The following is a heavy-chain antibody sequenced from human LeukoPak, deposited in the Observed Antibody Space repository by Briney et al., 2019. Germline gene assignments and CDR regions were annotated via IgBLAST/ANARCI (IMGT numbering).Heavy chain of an antibody. V-gene: IGHV3-23*01. Sequence: GGSLRLSCTASGFTFSSYAMNWVRQAPGKGLEWVSAISGSGGRTYYANFVKGRFTISRDDSRNTLYLQMNSLRAEDTALYYCAKGGNTATTAGDYWGQGTLVTVPS. D-gene: IGHD1-14*01. CDR2: ISGSGGRT. CDR1: GFTFSSYA. CDR3: AKGGNTATTAGDY. J-gene: IGHJ4*02.